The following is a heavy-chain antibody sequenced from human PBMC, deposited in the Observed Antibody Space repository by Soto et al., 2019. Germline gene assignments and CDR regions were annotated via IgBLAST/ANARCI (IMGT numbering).Heavy chain of an antibody. D-gene: IGHD3-3*01. CDR3: ARGERYDFWSGYLFDY. V-gene: IGHV4-59*01. CDR2: IYYSGST. CDR1: GVSISSYY. J-gene: IGHJ4*02. Sequence: PSETLSLTCTVSGVSISSYYWSWIRQPPGKGLEWIGYIYYSGSTNYNPSLKSRVTISVDTSKNQFSLKLSSVTAADTAVYYCARGERYDFWSGYLFDYWGQGTLVTVSS.